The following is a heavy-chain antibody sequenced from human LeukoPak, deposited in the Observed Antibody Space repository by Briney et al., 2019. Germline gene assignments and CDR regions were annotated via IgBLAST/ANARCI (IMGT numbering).Heavy chain of an antibody. CDR1: GFTVSSNY. Sequence: GGSLRHSCAASGFTVSSNYMSWVRQAPGKGLEWVSVIYSGGSTYYADSVKGRFTISRDNSKNTLYLQMNSLRAEDTAVYYCARSSSGWYLYFDYWGQGTLVTVSS. J-gene: IGHJ4*02. CDR2: IYSGGST. D-gene: IGHD6-19*01. V-gene: IGHV3-53*01. CDR3: ARSSSGWYLYFDY.